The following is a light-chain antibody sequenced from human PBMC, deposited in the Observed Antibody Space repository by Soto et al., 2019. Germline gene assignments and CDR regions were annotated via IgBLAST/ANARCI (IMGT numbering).Light chain of an antibody. CDR3: QQYDS. J-gene: IGKJ3*01. Sequence: DIQMTQSPSSLSASVGDRVTITCQASQDISNYLNWYQQKPGKAPKLLIYDASNLETGVPSRFSGSGSGTDFTFTISSLQAEDIATYYCQQYDSFGPGTKVDIK. CDR1: QDISNY. CDR2: DAS. V-gene: IGKV1-33*01.